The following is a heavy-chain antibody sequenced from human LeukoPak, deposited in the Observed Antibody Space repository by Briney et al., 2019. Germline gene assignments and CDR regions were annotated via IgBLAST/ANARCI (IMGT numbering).Heavy chain of an antibody. CDR1: GGTFSSYA. CDR2: IIPIFGTA. CDR3: AGIYCSSTSCFNAYWFDP. Sequence: EASVKVSCKASGGTFSSYAISWVRQAPGQGLEWMGGIIPIFGTANYAQKFQGRVTITTDESTSTAYMELSSLRSEDTAVYYCAGIYCSSTSCFNAYWFDPWGQGTLVTVSS. J-gene: IGHJ5*02. D-gene: IGHD2-2*01. V-gene: IGHV1-69*05.